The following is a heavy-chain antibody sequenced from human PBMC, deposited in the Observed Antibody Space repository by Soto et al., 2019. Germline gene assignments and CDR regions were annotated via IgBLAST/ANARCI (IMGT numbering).Heavy chain of an antibody. V-gene: IGHV4-34*01. CDR1: GGSFSGYY. CDR2: INHSGST. Sequence: SETLSLTCAVYGGSFSGYYWSWIRQPPGKGLEWIGEINHSGSTNYNPSLKSRVTISVDTSKNQFSLKLSSVTAADTAVYYCARGGEYSSSWPPLFDYWGQGTLVTVSS. D-gene: IGHD6-13*01. J-gene: IGHJ4*02. CDR3: ARGGEYSSSWPPLFDY.